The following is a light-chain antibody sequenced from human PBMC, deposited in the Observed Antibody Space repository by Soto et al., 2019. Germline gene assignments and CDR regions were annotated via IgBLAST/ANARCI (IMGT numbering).Light chain of an antibody. V-gene: IGKV3-15*01. CDR3: QQYVHWPPGA. J-gene: IGKJ1*01. Sequence: IVVTQSTATLSVSPGERVTLSCRASQSVSSSLAWYQQRPGQAPRLLIYDTSTRAAGIAARFSGSGSGTEFTLTISSLQSEDSAVYYCQQYVHWPPGAFGQGTTVEIK. CDR2: DTS. CDR1: QSVSSS.